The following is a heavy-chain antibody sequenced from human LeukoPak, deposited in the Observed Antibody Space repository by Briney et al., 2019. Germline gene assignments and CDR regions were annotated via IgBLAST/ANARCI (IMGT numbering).Heavy chain of an antibody. D-gene: IGHD2-2*01. Sequence: ASVKVSCKASGYTFTSYAMHWVRQAPGQRLEWMGWINAGNGNTKYSQKFQGRVTITRDTSASTAYMELSSLRSEDTAVYYCVLVVPAAIAIFDYWGQGTLVTVSS. CDR3: VLVVPAAIAIFDY. V-gene: IGHV1-3*01. CDR1: GYTFTSYA. J-gene: IGHJ4*02. CDR2: INAGNGNT.